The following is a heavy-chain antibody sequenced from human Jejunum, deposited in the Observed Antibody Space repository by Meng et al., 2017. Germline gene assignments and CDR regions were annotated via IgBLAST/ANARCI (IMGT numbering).Heavy chain of an antibody. Sequence: VQLVEAGGGVVQPGKSPRLSCAASGFNFTNYGMHWVRQAPGKGLEWVAVIWHDGSKVFYADSVRGRFTISRDNSHNTVDLQMNSVRVDDTAVYFCLRGRDYWGQGTLVTVSS. CDR2: IWHDGSKV. CDR3: LRGRDY. J-gene: IGHJ4*02. V-gene: IGHV3-33*01. CDR1: GFNFTNYG. D-gene: IGHD3-10*01.